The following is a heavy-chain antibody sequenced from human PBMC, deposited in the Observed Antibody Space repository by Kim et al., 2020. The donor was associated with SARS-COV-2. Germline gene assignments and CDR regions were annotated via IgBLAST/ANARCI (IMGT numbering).Heavy chain of an antibody. CDR3: ALGNWFDS. CDR2: ISYDGSIT. D-gene: IGHD3-16*01. V-gene: IGHV3-74*01. CDR1: GFTFSGFW. J-gene: IGHJ5*01. Sequence: GGSLRLSCAASGFTFSGFWMNWVRQAPGKGLVWVSGISYDGSITNYADSLKGRFTVSRDNVKNTLYLENNSMRADDTAVYYCALGNWFDSWGPGARGTVS.